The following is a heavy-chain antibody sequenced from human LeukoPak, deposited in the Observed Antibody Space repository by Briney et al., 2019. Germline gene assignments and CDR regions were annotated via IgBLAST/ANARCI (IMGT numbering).Heavy chain of an antibody. V-gene: IGHV3-64*01. CDR1: GFTFSSYA. Sequence: PAGGSLRLSCAASGFTFSSYAMHWVRQAPGKGLEYVSVISSDGSNTYYANSVKGRFTISRDNSKNTLYLQMGSLRAEDMAVYYCARDSPYWGAFDIWGQGTMVTVSS. CDR2: ISSDGSNT. J-gene: IGHJ3*02. CDR3: ARDSPYWGAFDI. D-gene: IGHD7-27*01.